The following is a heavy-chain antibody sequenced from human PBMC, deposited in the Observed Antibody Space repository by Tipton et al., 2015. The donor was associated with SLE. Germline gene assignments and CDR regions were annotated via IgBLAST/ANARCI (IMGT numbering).Heavy chain of an antibody. CDR1: GGSVSSGSYY. CDR3: ARDSSGSYYDAFDI. CDR2: IYYTGSS. Sequence: LVKPSETLSLTCTVSGGSVSSGSYYWSWIRQPPGKGLEWIGYIYYTGSSHYNPSLKSRVTISVDTSKNQFSLKLSSVTAADTAVYYCARDSSGSYYDAFDIWGQGTMVTVSS. D-gene: IGHD1-26*01. V-gene: IGHV4-61*01. J-gene: IGHJ3*02.